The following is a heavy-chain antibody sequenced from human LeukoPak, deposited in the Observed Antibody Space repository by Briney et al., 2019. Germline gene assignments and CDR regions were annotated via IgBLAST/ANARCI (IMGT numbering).Heavy chain of an antibody. CDR1: GFTFSSSA. CDR3: AKSGAYGSGSLHY. Sequence: PGGSLRLSCAASGFTFSSSAMTWVRQAPGKGLEWVSTISGGGDSTYYADSVKGRFTISRDNSIKTLYVQMNSLRTGETAGYYWAKSGAYGSGSLHYWGQGTQVTVSS. D-gene: IGHD3-10*01. CDR2: ISGGGDST. J-gene: IGHJ4*02. V-gene: IGHV3-23*01.